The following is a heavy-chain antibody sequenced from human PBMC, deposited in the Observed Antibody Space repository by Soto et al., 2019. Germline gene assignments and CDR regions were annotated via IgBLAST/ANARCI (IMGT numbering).Heavy chain of an antibody. CDR2: IYYSGST. V-gene: IGHV4-39*01. J-gene: IGHJ5*02. CDR1: VGSISSSSYY. Sequence: SDTLSLTCTFSVGSISSSSYYWGWIRQPPWKGLEWIGSIYYSGSTYYNPSLKSRVTISVDTSKNQFSLKPSSVTAADTAVYYCATYYYDSSGYYAPWLGSSYNWFEPWGQGTLVIVSS. CDR3: ATYYYDSSGYYAPWLGSSYNWFEP. D-gene: IGHD3-22*01.